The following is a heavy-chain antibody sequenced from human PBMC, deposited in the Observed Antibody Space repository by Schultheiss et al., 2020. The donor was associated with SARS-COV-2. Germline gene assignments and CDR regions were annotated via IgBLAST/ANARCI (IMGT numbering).Heavy chain of an antibody. V-gene: IGHV4-34*01. CDR3: ASAGRAVVIAIRRGGLWFDH. J-gene: IGHJ5*02. CDR1: GGSFSGYY. D-gene: IGHD2-21*01. Sequence: SETLSLTCAVYGGSFSGYYWNWVRQSPGKGLEWIGSIYNSGSTYYNPTLKSRVTITVDTSKNKYSLKLSSVTVAATAVDYCASAGRAVVIAIRRGGLWFDHWGQGTLVTVSS. CDR2: IYNSGST.